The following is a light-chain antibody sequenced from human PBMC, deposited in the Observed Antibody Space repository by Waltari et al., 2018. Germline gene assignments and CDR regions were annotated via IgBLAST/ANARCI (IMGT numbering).Light chain of an antibody. CDR2: AGT. Sequence: DIQVTQSASSLSTSIGDRVTITCRASQDINSDLAWYQQKVDEVPNLLISAGTNLRSGVPSRFSGSRSGTEFSLSISSLQPDDVATYYCQAYDSAPRTFVQGTRV. CDR1: QDINSD. CDR3: QAYDSAPRT. J-gene: IGKJ1*01. V-gene: IGKV1-27*01.